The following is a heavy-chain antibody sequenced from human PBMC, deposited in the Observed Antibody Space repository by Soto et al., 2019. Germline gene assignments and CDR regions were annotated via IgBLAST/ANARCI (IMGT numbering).Heavy chain of an antibody. CDR2: IHYSGST. CDR1: GGPISGGDYY. Sequence: PSETLSLTCTVSGGPISGGDYYWSWIRQPPGKGLEWIGYIHYSGSTYYNPSLKSRVTISLDTSKNQFSLKLSSVTAADTAVYYCVRESCTSASCPWGWFDPWGQGTLVTSPQ. CDR3: VRESCTSASCPWGWFDP. J-gene: IGHJ5*02. D-gene: IGHD2-2*01. V-gene: IGHV4-30-4*01.